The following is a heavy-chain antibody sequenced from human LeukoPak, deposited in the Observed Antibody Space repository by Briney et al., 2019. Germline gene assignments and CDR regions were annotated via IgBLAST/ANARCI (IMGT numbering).Heavy chain of an antibody. Sequence: GGSLRLSCAASGFTFSSYAMHWVRQAPGKGLEYVSAISSNGGSTYYANSVKGRFTISRDNSKNTLYLQMGSLRAEDMAVYYCARDHKYYDFWSGYPGGYYYYGMDVWGQGTTVTVSS. CDR3: ARDHKYYDFWSGYPGGYYYYGMDV. CDR1: GFTFSSYA. D-gene: IGHD3-3*01. V-gene: IGHV3-64*01. CDR2: ISSNGGST. J-gene: IGHJ6*02.